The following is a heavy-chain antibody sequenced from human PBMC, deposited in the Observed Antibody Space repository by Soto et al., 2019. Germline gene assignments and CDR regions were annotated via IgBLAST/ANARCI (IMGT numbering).Heavy chain of an antibody. CDR3: ARDGKSGSHSEGYYYYYGMDV. CDR1: GFTFSDHY. J-gene: IGHJ6*02. D-gene: IGHD1-26*01. Sequence: GGSLRLSCAASGFTFSDHYMDWVRQAPGKGLEWVGRTRNKANSYTTEYAASVKGRFTISRDDSKNSLYLQMNSLKTEDTAVYYCARDGKSGSHSEGYYYYYGMDVRGQGTTVTVSS. CDR2: TRNKANSYTT. V-gene: IGHV3-72*01.